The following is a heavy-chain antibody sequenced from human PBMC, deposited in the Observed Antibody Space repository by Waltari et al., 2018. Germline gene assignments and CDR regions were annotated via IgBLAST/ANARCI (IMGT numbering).Heavy chain of an antibody. Sequence: QVQLVESGGGVVQPGRSLRLSCAASGFTFSSYAMHWVRQAPGKGLEWVAVISYDGSNKYYADSVKGRFTISRDNSKNTLYLQMNSLRAEDTAVYYCARGPAAGPHNNNWFDPWGQGTLVTVSS. V-gene: IGHV3-30-3*01. CDR1: GFTFSSYA. CDR3: ARGPAAGPHNNNWFDP. CDR2: ISYDGSNK. D-gene: IGHD6-13*01. J-gene: IGHJ5*02.